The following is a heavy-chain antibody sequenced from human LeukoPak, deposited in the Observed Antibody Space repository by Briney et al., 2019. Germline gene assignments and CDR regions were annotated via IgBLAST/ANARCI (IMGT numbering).Heavy chain of an antibody. Sequence: PGGSLRLSCAASGFTFSSYSINWVRQAPGKGLEWVSYISSSSSTIYYADSVKGRFTISRDNAKNSLYLQMNSLRAEDTAVYYCARDSGTYYDILTGPDAFDIWGQGKMVTVSS. V-gene: IGHV3-48*01. CDR3: ARDSGTYYDILTGPDAFDI. CDR1: GFTFSSYS. CDR2: ISSSSSTI. D-gene: IGHD3-9*01. J-gene: IGHJ3*02.